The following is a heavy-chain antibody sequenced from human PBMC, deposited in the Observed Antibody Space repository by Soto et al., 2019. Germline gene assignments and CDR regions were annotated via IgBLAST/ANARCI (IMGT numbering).Heavy chain of an antibody. CDR2: ISSSGDII. J-gene: IGHJ4*02. V-gene: IGHV3-11*01. CDR3: ARDLGYYDSSGYFDY. D-gene: IGHD3-22*01. CDR1: GFAFSDYY. Sequence: GGSLRLSXAASGFAFSDYYMSWIRRAPGKGLEWVSYISSSGDIIYYADSVKGRFTISRDNAKNSLYLQMNSLRAEDTAVYHCARDLGYYDSSGYFDYWGQGTLVTVSS.